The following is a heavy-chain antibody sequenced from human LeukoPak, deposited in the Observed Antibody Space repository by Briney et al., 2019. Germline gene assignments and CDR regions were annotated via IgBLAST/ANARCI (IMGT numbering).Heavy chain of an antibody. D-gene: IGHD3-16*02. J-gene: IGHJ5*02. CDR2: INHSGST. V-gene: IGHV4-34*01. Sequence: PSETLSLTCAVYGGSFSGYYWSWIRQPPGKGLEWIGEINHSGSTNYNPSLKSRVTISVDTSKNQFSLKLSSVTAADTAVYYCARDRGLYYDYIWGSYRYTRTFDPWGQGTLVTVSP. CDR1: GGSFSGYY. CDR3: ARDRGLYYDYIWGSYRYTRTFDP.